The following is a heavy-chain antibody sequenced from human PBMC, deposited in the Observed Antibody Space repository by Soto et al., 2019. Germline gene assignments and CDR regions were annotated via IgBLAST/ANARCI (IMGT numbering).Heavy chain of an antibody. J-gene: IGHJ6*02. CDR3: ARLHWAGTPKADLDV. CDR2: IYPRDSDT. Sequence: GESLKISCPTSVSSFTIYWIAWVRQIPGKGLECMGIIYPRDSDTRYTPSFQGQVTISVDKSVSTAYLQWSSLKASDTAMYYCARLHWAGTPKADLDVWGQGTTVTIS. V-gene: IGHV5-51*01. CDR1: VSSFTIYW. D-gene: IGHD1-7*01.